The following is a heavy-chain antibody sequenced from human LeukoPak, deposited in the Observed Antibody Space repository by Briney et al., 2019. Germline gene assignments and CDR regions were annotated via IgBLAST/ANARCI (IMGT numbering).Heavy chain of an antibody. V-gene: IGHV3-21*01. D-gene: IGHD6-6*01. Sequence: PGGSLRLSCAASGFTFSSYSMNWVRQAPGKGLEWVSSISSSSSYIYYADSVKGLFTISRDNAKNSLYLQMNSLRAEDTAVYYCARDGEQLARSPKGNYYYYYMEVWGKGTTVTVSS. J-gene: IGHJ6*03. CDR2: ISSSSSYI. CDR1: GFTFSSYS. CDR3: ARDGEQLARSPKGNYYYYYMEV.